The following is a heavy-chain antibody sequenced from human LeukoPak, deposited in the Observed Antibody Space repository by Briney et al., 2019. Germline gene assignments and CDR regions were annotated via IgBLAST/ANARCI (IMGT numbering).Heavy chain of an antibody. V-gene: IGHV4-4*02. CDR3: ASAYCGGDCTPYWYFDL. CDR2: IYHSGST. CDR1: GGSISSSNW. D-gene: IGHD2-21*02. Sequence: SGTLSLTCAVSGGSISSSNWWSWVRQPPGKGLEWIGEIYHSGSTNYNPSLKSRVTISVDKSKNQFSLKLSSVTAADTAVYYCASAYCGGDCTPYWYFDLWGRGTLVTVSS. J-gene: IGHJ2*01.